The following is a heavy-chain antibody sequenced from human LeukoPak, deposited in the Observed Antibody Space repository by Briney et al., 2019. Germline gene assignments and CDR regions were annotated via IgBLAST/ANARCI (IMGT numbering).Heavy chain of an antibody. J-gene: IGHJ4*02. CDR3: AKGDSYGYVR. CDR2: IRNDGSKK. Sequence: GGSLRLSCAASEFSFSRSGMHWVRQAPGKGLEWVTFIRNDGSKKYYADSVKGRFTISRDNSKNTLYLQMNILRAEDTAVYYCAKGDSYGYVRWGQGTLVTVSS. V-gene: IGHV3-30*02. CDR1: EFSFSRSG. D-gene: IGHD5-18*01.